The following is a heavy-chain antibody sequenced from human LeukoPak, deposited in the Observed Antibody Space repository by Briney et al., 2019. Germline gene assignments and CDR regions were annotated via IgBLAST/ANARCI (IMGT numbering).Heavy chain of an antibody. CDR1: GGSISGFY. CDR2: INPNGGT. D-gene: IGHD4-17*01. Sequence: PSETLSLTCTVSGGSISGFYWSWIRQPAGKGLEWIGRINPNGGTNYNPSLKSRVTMSTDTSSNKFSLKLRSVTAADTAVYYCAREYGDLDYWGRGTLVPVSS. CDR3: AREYGDLDY. V-gene: IGHV4-4*07. J-gene: IGHJ4*02.